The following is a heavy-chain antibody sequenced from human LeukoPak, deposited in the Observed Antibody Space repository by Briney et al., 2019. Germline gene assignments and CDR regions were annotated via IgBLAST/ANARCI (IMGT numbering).Heavy chain of an antibody. J-gene: IGHJ4*02. CDR1: GFTFSSYG. D-gene: IGHD3-3*01. Sequence: GGSLRLSCAASGFTFSSYGMHWVRQAPGKGLQWVAMISYDGTKKYFADSVKGRFTISRDNSKNTLYLHMNSLRTEDTAVYYCAKNHHRLNLFGVVTGNYGYWGQGTLVTVSS. V-gene: IGHV3-30*18. CDR2: ISYDGTKK. CDR3: AKNHHRLNLFGVVTGNYGY.